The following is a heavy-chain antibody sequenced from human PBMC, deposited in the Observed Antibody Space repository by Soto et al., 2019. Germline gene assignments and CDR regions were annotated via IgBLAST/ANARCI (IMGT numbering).Heavy chain of an antibody. D-gene: IGHD6-13*01. J-gene: IGHJ4*02. CDR1: GGSFNNYA. CDR3: ASSYGTSWYGDY. CDR2: IIPMSGTA. Sequence: QLQLVQSGAEVKKPGSSVKVSCKASGGSFNNYAVTWVRQAPGQGLEWMGGIIPMSGTANYAQKFQDRVTIPAYESTSTAYLELTSLRSADTAVYYCASSYGTSWYGDYWGQGTLVTVSS. V-gene: IGHV1-69*01.